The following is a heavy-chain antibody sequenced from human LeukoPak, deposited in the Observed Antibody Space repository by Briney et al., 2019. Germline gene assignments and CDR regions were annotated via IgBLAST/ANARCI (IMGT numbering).Heavy chain of an antibody. Sequence: GGSLRLSCAASGFTVSSNYMSWVRQAPRQGLEWVSVIYSGGSTYYADSVKGRFTISRDNSKNTLYLQMNSLRAEDTAVYYCARSVVAAAPFDYWGQGTLVTVSS. CDR1: GFTVSSNY. D-gene: IGHD3-22*01. CDR3: ARSVVAAAPFDY. J-gene: IGHJ4*02. CDR2: IYSGGST. V-gene: IGHV3-53*01.